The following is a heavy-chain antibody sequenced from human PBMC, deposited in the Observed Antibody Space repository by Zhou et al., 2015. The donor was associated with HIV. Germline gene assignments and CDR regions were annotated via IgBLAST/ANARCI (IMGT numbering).Heavy chain of an antibody. D-gene: IGHD3-10*01. CDR1: GGTFSSYA. V-gene: IGHV1-69*01. CDR2: IIPIFGTA. Sequence: QVQLVQSGAEVKKPGSSVKVSCKASGGTFSSYAISWVRQAPGQGLEWMGGIIPIFGTANYAQKFQGRVTITADESTSTAYMELSSLRSEDTAVYYCASRTSVQGVRFYYMDVWGKGTTVTVSS. CDR3: ASRTSVQGVRFYYMDV. J-gene: IGHJ6*03.